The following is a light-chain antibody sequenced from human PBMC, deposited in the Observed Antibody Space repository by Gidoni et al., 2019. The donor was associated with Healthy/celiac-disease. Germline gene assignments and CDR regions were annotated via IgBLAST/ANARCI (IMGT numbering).Light chain of an antibody. CDR1: KLGDKY. Sequence: SYELTQPPSVSVSPGQTASITCSGDKLGDKYACWYQQKPGQSPVLVIYQDSKRPSGIPGPFSGSHSWNTAPPTLRRTQAIDEAYYFFQAVDSRPWVFGTWTKVPGL. CDR2: QDS. J-gene: IGLJ1*01. V-gene: IGLV3-1*01. CDR3: QAVDSRPWV.